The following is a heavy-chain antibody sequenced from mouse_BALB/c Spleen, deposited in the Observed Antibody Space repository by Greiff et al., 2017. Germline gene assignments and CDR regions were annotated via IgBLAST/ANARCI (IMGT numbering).Heavy chain of an antibody. D-gene: IGHD1-1*01. J-gene: IGHJ2*01. CDR1: GYTFTSYW. CDR3: TREDTTVFDD. Sequence: QVQLKQPGAELVRPGASVKLSCKASGYTFTSYWINWVKQRPGQGLEWIGNIYPSDSYTNYNQKFKDKATLTVDKSSSTAYMQLSSPTSEDSAVYYCTREDTTVFDDWGEGTTLTVSS. V-gene: IGHV1-69*02. CDR2: IYPSDSYT.